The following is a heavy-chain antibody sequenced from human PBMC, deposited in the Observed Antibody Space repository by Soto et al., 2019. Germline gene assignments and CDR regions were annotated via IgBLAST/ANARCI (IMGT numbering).Heavy chain of an antibody. D-gene: IGHD1-26*01. CDR2: MNPNSGNT. V-gene: IGHV1-8*01. CDR1: GYTFTSYD. CDR3: ARGMGGSYYNYYYYGMDV. J-gene: IGHJ6*02. Sequence: ASVKVSFKASGYTFTSYDINWVRQATGQGLEWMGWMNPNSGNTGYAQKFQGRVTMTRNTSISTAYMELSSLRSEDTAVYYCARGMGGSYYNYYYYGMDVWGQGTTVTVSS.